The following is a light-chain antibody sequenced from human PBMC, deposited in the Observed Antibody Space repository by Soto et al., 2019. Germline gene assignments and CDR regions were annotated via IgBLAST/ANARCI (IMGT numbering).Light chain of an antibody. CDR3: AAWDDSLNGYV. J-gene: IGLJ1*01. Sequence: QSALTRAPSASGTPGRRVSISCSGSSSNIGSNTVNWYQQLPGTAPKLLIYSSNQRPSGVPDRFSGSKSGTSASLAISGLQSEDEADYYCAAWDDSLNGYVFGTGTKVTVL. CDR1: SSNIGSNT. CDR2: SSN. V-gene: IGLV1-44*01.